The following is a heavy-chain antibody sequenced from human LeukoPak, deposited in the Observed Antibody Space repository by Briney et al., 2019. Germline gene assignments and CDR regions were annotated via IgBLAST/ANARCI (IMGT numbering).Heavy chain of an antibody. CDR3: TRAKLLWFGELRFNNWFDP. CDR2: INHSGST. J-gene: IGHJ5*02. CDR1: GGSFSGYY. D-gene: IGHD3-10*01. Sequence: SETLSLTCAVYGGSFSGYYWSWIRQPPGKGLEWIGEINHSGSTNYNPSLKSRVTISVDTSKDQFSLKLSSLTASDTAVYYCTRAKLLWFGELRFNNWFDPWGQGTLVTVSS. V-gene: IGHV4-34*01.